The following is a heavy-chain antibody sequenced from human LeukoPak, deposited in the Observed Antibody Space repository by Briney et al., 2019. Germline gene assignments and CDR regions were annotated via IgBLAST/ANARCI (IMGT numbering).Heavy chain of an antibody. Sequence: GGSLRLSCAASGFTFSSYGMHWVRQAPGKGLEWVAFIRYDGSNKYYADSVKGRFTISRDNSKNTVYLQLNILRADDTAIYYCAKDTDDYLLDWGQGTLVTVSS. CDR2: IRYDGSNK. V-gene: IGHV3-30*02. CDR1: GFTFSSYG. J-gene: IGHJ4*02. CDR3: AKDTDDYLLD. D-gene: IGHD5-12*01.